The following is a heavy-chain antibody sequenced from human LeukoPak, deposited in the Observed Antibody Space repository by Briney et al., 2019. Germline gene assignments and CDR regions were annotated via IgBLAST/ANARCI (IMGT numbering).Heavy chain of an antibody. CDR3: ARRRSRSSADY. CDR2: INHSGST. J-gene: IGHJ4*02. V-gene: IGHV4-34*01. D-gene: IGHD1-26*01. Sequence: PSETLSLTCAVYGGSFSGYYWSWIRQPPGKGLEWIGEINHSGSTNYNPSLKSRVTISVDTSKNQFSLKLSSVTAADTAVYYCARRRSRSSADYWGQGTLVTVSS. CDR1: GGSFSGYY.